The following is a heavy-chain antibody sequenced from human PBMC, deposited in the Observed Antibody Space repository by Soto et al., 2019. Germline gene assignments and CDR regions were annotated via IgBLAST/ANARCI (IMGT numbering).Heavy chain of an antibody. CDR2: IYQTGYT. CDR3: ARSPSTSSIGSFDI. J-gene: IGHJ3*02. V-gene: IGHV4-4*07. Sequence: LSLTCTVSGGPISAFFWNWIRQSPGKGLEWIGRIYQTGYTRYNPSLQSRVTMSVDPSKHQFSLQVRSVTAADTAVYYCARSPSTSSIGSFDIWGQGRMVTVSS. CDR1: GGPISAFF. D-gene: IGHD6-6*01.